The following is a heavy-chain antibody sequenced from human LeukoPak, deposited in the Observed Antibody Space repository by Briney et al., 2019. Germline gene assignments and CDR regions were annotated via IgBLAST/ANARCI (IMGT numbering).Heavy chain of an antibody. V-gene: IGHV1-18*01. D-gene: IGHD3-22*01. Sequence: GASVKVSCKASGYTFTSYGISWVRQAPGQGLEWMGWISAYNGNTNYAQKLQGRVTMTTDTSTSTAYMELRSLRSDDTAVYYCARVSPTYYYDGSGYYSLYYYYMDVWGKGTTVTVSS. J-gene: IGHJ6*03. CDR3: ARVSPTYYYDGSGYYSLYYYYMDV. CDR1: GYTFTSYG. CDR2: ISAYNGNT.